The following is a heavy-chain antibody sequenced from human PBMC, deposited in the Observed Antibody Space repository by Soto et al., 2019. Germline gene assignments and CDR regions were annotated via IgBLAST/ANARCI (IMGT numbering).Heavy chain of an antibody. CDR3: ARLRGSSFSLDY. CDR1: GGSISNYY. Sequence: SETLSLTCTVSGGSISNYYWSWIRQPSGKGLELIGYVYSSGSANYNPSLKSRVTISVSSSKNQFSLKLTSVTAADTAVYYCARLRGSSFSLDYWGQGXLVTVSS. J-gene: IGHJ4*02. CDR2: VYSSGSA. D-gene: IGHD1-26*01. V-gene: IGHV4-59*01.